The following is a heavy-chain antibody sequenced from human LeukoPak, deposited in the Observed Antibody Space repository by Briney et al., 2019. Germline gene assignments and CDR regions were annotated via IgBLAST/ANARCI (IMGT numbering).Heavy chain of an antibody. Sequence: SETLSLTCAVYGGSFSGYYWSWIRQPPGKGLEWIGEINHSGSTNYNPSLKSRVTISVDTSKNQFSLKLSSVTAADTAVYYCARRSRHYDTLTGYFRNWGQGTLVTVSS. CDR2: INHSGST. V-gene: IGHV4-34*01. J-gene: IGHJ4*02. CDR3: ARRSRHYDTLTGYFRN. CDR1: GGSFSGYY. D-gene: IGHD3-9*01.